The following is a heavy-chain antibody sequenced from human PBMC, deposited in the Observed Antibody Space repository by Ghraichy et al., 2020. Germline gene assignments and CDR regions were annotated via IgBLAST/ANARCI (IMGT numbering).Heavy chain of an antibody. CDR3: ARWRNNMDI. Sequence: SQTLSLTCSVSGDSVSRFYWSWTRQPPGKGLEWIGYIYYSGSTMYNPSLKSRVTMSVDTSKNQFSLNLRSVTEADMAVYYCARWRNNMDIWGQGATVTVSS. D-gene: IGHD1/OR15-1a*01. J-gene: IGHJ6*02. CDR2: IYYSGST. CDR1: GDSVSRFY. V-gene: IGHV4-59*02.